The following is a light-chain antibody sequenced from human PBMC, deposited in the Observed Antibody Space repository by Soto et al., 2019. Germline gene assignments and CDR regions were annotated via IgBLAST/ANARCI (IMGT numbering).Light chain of an antibody. J-gene: IGLJ1*01. CDR3: QSYDSSLSGSRV. Sequence: QSVLTQPPSASGNPGQRVTISCSGSSSNIGSNYVYWYQQLPGTAPKLLIYRNNQRPSGVPDRFSGSKSGASASLAITGLQAEDEADYYCQSYDSSLSGSRVFGTGTKVTVL. V-gene: IGLV1-47*01. CDR2: RNN. CDR1: SSNIGSNY.